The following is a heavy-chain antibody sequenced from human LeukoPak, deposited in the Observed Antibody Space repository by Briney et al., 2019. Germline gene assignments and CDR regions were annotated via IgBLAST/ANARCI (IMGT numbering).Heavy chain of an antibody. V-gene: IGHV3-23*01. J-gene: IGHJ6*03. CDR3: AKDSYYYYYMDV. CDR2: ISGSGGST. CDR1: GFTFSSYA. Sequence: GGSLRLSCAASGFTFSSYAMSWVRQAPGKGLEWVSAISGSGGSTYYADSVKGRFTISRDNSKNTLCLQMNSLRAEGTAVYYCAKDSYYYYYMDVWGKGTTVTVSS.